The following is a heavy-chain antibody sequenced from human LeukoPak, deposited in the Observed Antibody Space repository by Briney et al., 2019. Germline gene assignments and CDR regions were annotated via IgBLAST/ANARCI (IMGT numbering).Heavy chain of an antibody. V-gene: IGHV3-11*01. Sequence: GGSLRLSCAASGFTFSDYSMSWIRQAPGKGLEWVSYITNSGNSTYYADSVRGRFTISRDNAKNSLYLQMNSLRAEDTAVYYCAKDDDYRYNWNYVYFQHWGQGTLVTVSS. CDR1: GFTFSDYS. J-gene: IGHJ1*01. CDR3: AKDDDYRYNWNYVYFQH. CDR2: ITNSGNST. D-gene: IGHD1-7*01.